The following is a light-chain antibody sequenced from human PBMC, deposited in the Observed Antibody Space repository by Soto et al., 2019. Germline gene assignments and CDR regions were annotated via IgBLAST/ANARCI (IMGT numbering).Light chain of an antibody. CDR3: QQYYSYLST. J-gene: IGKJ5*01. CDR1: QGISSY. V-gene: IGKV1-8*01. Sequence: AIRMTQSPSSLSASTGDRDTITCRASQGISSYLAWYQQKPGKAPKLLIYAASTLQSGVPSRFSGSGSGTDFTLTISCLQSEDFATYYCQQYYSYLSTFGQGTRLEIK. CDR2: AAS.